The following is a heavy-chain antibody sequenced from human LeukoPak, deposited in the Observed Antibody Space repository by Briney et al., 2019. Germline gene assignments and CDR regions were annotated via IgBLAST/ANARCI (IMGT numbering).Heavy chain of an antibody. CDR2: IYYSGST. J-gene: IGHJ5*02. D-gene: IGHD5-18*01. CDR1: GGSISSRSYY. V-gene: IGHV4-39*02. CDR3: ARESSSGYGYFLRNWFDP. Sequence: SETLSLTCTVSGGSISSRSYYWGWIRQPPGKGLEWIGSIYYSGSTYYNPSLKSRVTISVDTSKNQFSLKLSSVTAADTAVYYCARESSSGYGYFLRNWFDPWGQGTLVTVSS.